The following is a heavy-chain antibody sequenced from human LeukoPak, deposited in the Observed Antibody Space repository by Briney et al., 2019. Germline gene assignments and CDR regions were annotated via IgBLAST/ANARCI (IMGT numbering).Heavy chain of an antibody. Sequence: ASVKVSCKASGYTFTSYYMHWVRQAPGQGLGWMGIINPSGGSTSYAQKFQGRVTMTRDTSTSTVYMELSSLTSEDTAVFYCARGGTYYYDSSGLIYFDYWGQGTLVTVSS. CDR1: GYTFTSYY. J-gene: IGHJ4*02. D-gene: IGHD3-22*01. CDR3: ARGGTYYYDSSGLIYFDY. CDR2: INPSGGST. V-gene: IGHV1-46*01.